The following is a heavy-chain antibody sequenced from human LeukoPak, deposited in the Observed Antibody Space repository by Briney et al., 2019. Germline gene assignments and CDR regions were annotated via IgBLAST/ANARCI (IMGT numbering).Heavy chain of an antibody. D-gene: IGHD2-2*01. V-gene: IGHV1-69*01. CDR1: GGTFSSYA. CDR2: IIPIFGTA. CDR3: VTSSRYCSSISCYLFDP. J-gene: IGHJ5*02. Sequence: GSSVKVSCKAPGGTFSSYAISWVRQAPGQGLEWMGGIIPIFGTANYAQKFQGRVTITADESTSTAYMELSSLRSDDTAVYYCVTSSRYCSSISCYLFDPWGQGTLVTVSS.